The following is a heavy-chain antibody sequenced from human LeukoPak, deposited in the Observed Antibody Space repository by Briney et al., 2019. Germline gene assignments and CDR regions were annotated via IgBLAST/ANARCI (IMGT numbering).Heavy chain of an antibody. CDR1: GFTFSSYA. D-gene: IGHD2-8*01. Sequence: GGSLRLSCATSGFTFSSYAMSWVRQAPGKGLEWVSAISGSGGSTYYADSVKGRFTISRDNSKNTLYLQMNSLRAEDTAVYYCAKDQRYCTNGVCYRPFDYWGQGTLVTVSS. CDR2: ISGSGGST. V-gene: IGHV3-23*01. J-gene: IGHJ4*02. CDR3: AKDQRYCTNGVCYRPFDY.